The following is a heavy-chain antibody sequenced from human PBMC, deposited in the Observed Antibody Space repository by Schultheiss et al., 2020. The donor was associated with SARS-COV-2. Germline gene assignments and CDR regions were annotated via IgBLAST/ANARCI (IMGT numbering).Heavy chain of an antibody. V-gene: IGHV3-11*06. J-gene: IGHJ4*02. CDR1: GFTFSDYW. D-gene: IGHD3-22*01. CDR2: ISGSSFSA. CDR3: ARGESFYDISGYSLGS. Sequence: GESLKISCAASGFTFSDYWMNWIRQAPGQGLEWVSFISGSSFSANYADSVKGRFTISRDNAKNSLYLQMNNLRAEDTAVYFCARGESFYDISGYSLGSWGQGTLVTVSS.